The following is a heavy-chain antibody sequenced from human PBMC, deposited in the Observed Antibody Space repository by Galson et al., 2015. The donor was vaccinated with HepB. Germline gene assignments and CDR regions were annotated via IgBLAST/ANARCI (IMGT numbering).Heavy chain of an antibody. CDR3: TRDGRGNRPHSYFDC. Sequence: SLRLSCAAYEVTFSSFWMHWVRQAPGKGLEWVADAWSDGSKKFYADSVQGRFTTSRDNSKNRLYLQMNSLRAEDTAVYYCTRDGRGNRPHSYFDCWGQGALVTVPS. D-gene: IGHD1-1*01. J-gene: IGHJ4*02. CDR1: EVTFSSFW. CDR2: AWSDGSKK. V-gene: IGHV3-33*01.